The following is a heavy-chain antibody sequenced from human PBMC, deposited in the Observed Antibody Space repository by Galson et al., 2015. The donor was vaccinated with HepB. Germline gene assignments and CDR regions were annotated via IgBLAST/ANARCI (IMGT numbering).Heavy chain of an antibody. CDR2: ISYDGSKK. CDR3: VKDVVLPRKKYHAPPPLGS. J-gene: IGHJ5*02. Sequence: SLRLSCAVSGFTFATHGMHWVRQAPGKGLKWVAVISYDGSKKYYDESVKGRFIVSRDNAKNILFLHLTDLRPEDTAIYFCVKDVVLPRKKYHAPPPLGSWGRGTLVTVSS. D-gene: IGHD2-15*01. CDR1: GFTFATHG. V-gene: IGHV3-30*18.